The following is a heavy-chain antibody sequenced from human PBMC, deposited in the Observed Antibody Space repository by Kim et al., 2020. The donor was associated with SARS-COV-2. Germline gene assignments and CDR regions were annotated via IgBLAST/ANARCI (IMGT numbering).Heavy chain of an antibody. CDR1: YHFTSYA. D-gene: IGHD2-2*01. J-gene: IGHJ4*02. CDR2: INTNTGNP. CDR3: ARDDHCSSTSCYDV. Sequence: YHFTSYAMNWVRQAPGQGLEWMGWINTNTGNPTYAQGFTGRFVFSLDTSVSTAYLQISSLKAEDTAVYYCARDDHCSSTSCYDVWGQGTLV. V-gene: IGHV7-4-1*02.